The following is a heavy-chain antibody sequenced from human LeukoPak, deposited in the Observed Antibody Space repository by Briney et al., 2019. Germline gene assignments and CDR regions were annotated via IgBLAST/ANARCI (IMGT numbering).Heavy chain of an antibody. V-gene: IGHV3-9*01. CDR2: ITWNSGSI. CDR1: GFSFVDYA. CDR3: TKDRRHGSGSFYMAIVDY. Sequence: GRSLRLSCAASGFSFVDYAMHWVRQAPGRGLDWVSRITWNSGSIGYEDSVKGRFTISRDNAKNSRYLQMNRLKREDTAFYYCTKDRRHGSGSFYMAIVDYGGHGTLVTVPS. J-gene: IGHJ4*01. D-gene: IGHD3-10*01.